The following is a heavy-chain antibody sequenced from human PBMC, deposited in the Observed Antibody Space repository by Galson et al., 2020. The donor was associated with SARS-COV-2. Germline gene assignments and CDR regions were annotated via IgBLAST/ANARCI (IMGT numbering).Heavy chain of an antibody. D-gene: IGHD1-26*01. V-gene: IGHV3-9*01. CDR3: TKDRGSYFFYYGMDV. J-gene: IGHJ6*02. Sequence: SLKISCAASGFTFDDYAMHWVRQVPGKGLEWVSGISWKSNNIGYADSVKGRFTISRDNAKNSLYLQMNSLRVEDTALYYCTKDRGSYFFYYGMDVWGQGTTVTVSS. CDR1: GFTFDDYA. CDR2: ISWKSNNI.